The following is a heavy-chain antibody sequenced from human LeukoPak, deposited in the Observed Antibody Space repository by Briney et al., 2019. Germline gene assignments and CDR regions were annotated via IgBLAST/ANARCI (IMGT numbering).Heavy chain of an antibody. CDR1: GGSFSGYY. J-gene: IGHJ4*02. V-gene: IGHV4-34*01. CDR2: INHSGST. D-gene: IGHD1-26*01. Sequence: SETLSLTCAVYGGSFSGYYWSWIRQPPGKGLEWIGGINHSGSTNYNPSLKSRVTISVDTSKNQFSLKLSSVTAADTAVYYCARSLVGATRPFDYWGQGTLVTVSS. CDR3: ARSLVGATRPFDY.